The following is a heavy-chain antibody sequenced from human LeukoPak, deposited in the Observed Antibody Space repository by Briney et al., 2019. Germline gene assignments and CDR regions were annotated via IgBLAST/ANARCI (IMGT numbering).Heavy chain of an antibody. Sequence: SETLSLTCTVSGGSISSSSYYWGWIRQPPGKGLEWIGSIYYSGSTYYDPSLKSRVTISVDTSKNQFSLKLSSVTAADTAVYYCARRSRMTTIDAFDIWGQGTMVTVSS. V-gene: IGHV4-39*01. CDR1: GGSISSSSYY. D-gene: IGHD5-24*01. J-gene: IGHJ3*02. CDR2: IYYSGST. CDR3: ARRSRMTTIDAFDI.